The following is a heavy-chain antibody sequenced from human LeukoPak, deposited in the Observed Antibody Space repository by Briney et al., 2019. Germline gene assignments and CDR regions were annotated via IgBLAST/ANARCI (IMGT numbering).Heavy chain of an antibody. CDR3: ARGRSGGYHGMDV. CDR1: GGSISSSY. Sequence: SETLSLTCTVSGGSISSSYWRWIRQPPGKGLEWIGYIYYTGSTNYNPSLKSRVTISVDTSKNQFSLKLSSVTAADTAVYYCARGRSGGYHGMDVWGQGATFTVSS. CDR2: IYYTGST. D-gene: IGHD1-26*01. V-gene: IGHV4-59*01. J-gene: IGHJ6*02.